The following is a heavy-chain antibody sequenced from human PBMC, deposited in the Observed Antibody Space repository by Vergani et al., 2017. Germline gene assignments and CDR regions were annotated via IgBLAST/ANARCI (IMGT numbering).Heavy chain of an antibody. J-gene: IGHJ3*01. Sequence: QVQLQESGPGLVKPPGTLSLTCAVSGGSFRSNKWWTWVRQSTGQPLEWIGGISHSGSTNYNPSLRGRVTLSLDTSKNPFSLRLSAMTAADTAVDSCASDPKSYCSGGSCLSGWGAFEFRGRGATVTVSS. V-gene: IGHV4-4*01. CDR3: ASDPKSYCSGGSCLSGWGAFEF. CDR2: ISHSGST. D-gene: IGHD2-15*01. CDR1: GGSFRSNKW.